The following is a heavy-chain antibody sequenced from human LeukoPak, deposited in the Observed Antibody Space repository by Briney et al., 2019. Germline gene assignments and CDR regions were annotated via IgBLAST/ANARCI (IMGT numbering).Heavy chain of an antibody. CDR3: ARYYYGSGSYLTDAFDI. D-gene: IGHD3-10*01. V-gene: IGHV4-61*05. CDR2: IYYSGST. J-gene: IGHJ3*02. CDR1: GGSINNSSYY. Sequence: SETPSLTCTVSGGSINNSSYYWGWIRQPPGKGLEWIGYIYYSGSTNYNPSLKSRVTISVDTSKNQFSLKLSSVTAADTAVYYCARYYYGSGSYLTDAFDIWGQGTMVTVSS.